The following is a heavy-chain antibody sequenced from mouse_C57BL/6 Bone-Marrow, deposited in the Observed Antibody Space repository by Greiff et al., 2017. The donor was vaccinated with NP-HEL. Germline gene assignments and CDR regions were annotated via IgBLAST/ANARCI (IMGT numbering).Heavy chain of an antibody. J-gene: IGHJ2*01. CDR2: ISYDGSN. D-gene: IGHD1-1*01. Sequence: EVKLVESGPGLVKPSQSLSLTCSVTGYSITSGYYWNWIRQFPGNKLEWMGYISYDGSNNYNPSLKNRISITRDTSKNQFFLKLNSVTTEDTATYYCARRRILLFYFDYWGQGTTLTVSS. CDR3: ARRRILLFYFDY. V-gene: IGHV3-6*01. CDR1: GYSITSGYY.